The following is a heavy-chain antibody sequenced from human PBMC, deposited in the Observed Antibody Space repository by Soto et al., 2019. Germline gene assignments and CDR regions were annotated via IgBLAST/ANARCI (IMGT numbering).Heavy chain of an antibody. V-gene: IGHV3-74*01. CDR2: IISGGSRV. Sequence: EVQLVESGGGLVQPGGSLRLSCAASGFTFSNDWMNWVRQGPGKGLEWVSRIISGGSRVNYADSVKGRFTIARDNAKNTLYLEMHSLTAEDTAVYYCARERTSKGGMDVWGQGTTVTVSS. CDR3: ARERTSKGGMDV. CDR1: GFTFSNDW. J-gene: IGHJ6*02.